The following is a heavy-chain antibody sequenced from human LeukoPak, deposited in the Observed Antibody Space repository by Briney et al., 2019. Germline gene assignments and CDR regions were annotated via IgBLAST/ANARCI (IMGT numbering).Heavy chain of an antibody. D-gene: IGHD1-26*01. CDR1: GFTFSSYG. CDR3: AKEFWVGATRKLDQ. J-gene: IGHJ4*02. Sequence: AGGSLRLSCAASGFTFSSYGMHWVRQAPGKGLEWVACIWGDGSNKYYGDSVKGRFTISRGNSKNTLYLQMNSLRAEDTAVYYCAKEFWVGATRKLDQWGQGTLVTVSS. CDR2: IWGDGSNK. V-gene: IGHV3-30*02.